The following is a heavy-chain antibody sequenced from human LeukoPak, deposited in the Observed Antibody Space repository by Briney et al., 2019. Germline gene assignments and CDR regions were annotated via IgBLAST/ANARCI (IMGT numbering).Heavy chain of an antibody. D-gene: IGHD3-22*01. Sequence: SVKVSCKASGGTFSSYTISWVRQAPGQGLEWMGRIIPILGIANYAQKFQGRVTITADKSTSTAYVELSSLRSEDTAVYYCARSPYYYDSSGYYYYYYMDVWGKGTTVTVSS. CDR2: IIPILGIA. J-gene: IGHJ6*03. CDR3: ARSPYYYDSSGYYYYYYMDV. CDR1: GGTFSSYT. V-gene: IGHV1-69*02.